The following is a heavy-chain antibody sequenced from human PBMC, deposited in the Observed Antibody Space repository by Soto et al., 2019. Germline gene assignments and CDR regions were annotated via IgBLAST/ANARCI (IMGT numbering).Heavy chain of an antibody. CDR1: GYTITTYG. J-gene: IGHJ4*02. CDR3: AREYCSGTSCYGGDY. V-gene: IGHV1-18*01. D-gene: IGHD2-2*01. Sequence: QVQLVQSGAEVKKPGASVKVSCKASGYTITTYGISWVRRAPGQGLEWMGWISTYNDDTVYAQSLQGRVTLTTDTSTSTAYMELRSLTSDDTAVYYCAREYCSGTSCYGGDYWGQGTLGTVSS. CDR2: ISTYNDDT.